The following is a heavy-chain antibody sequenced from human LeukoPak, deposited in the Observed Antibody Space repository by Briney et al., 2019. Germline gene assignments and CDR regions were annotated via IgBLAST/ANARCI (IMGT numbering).Heavy chain of an antibody. Sequence: PSETLSLTCAVYGGSFSDYYWSWIRQPPGKGLEWIGEINHSGSTNYNPSLKSRVTISVDTSKNHFSLKLSSVTAADTAVYYCARQTGSGLSILPGGQGTLVTVSS. J-gene: IGHJ4*02. CDR1: GGSFSDYY. CDR2: INHSGST. V-gene: IGHV4-34*01. CDR3: ARQTGSGLSILP. D-gene: IGHD3/OR15-3a*01.